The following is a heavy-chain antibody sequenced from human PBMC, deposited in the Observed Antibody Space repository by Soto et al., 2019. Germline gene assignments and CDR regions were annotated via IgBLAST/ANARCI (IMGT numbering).Heavy chain of an antibody. CDR3: ARAGSGIQLWLGGGWFDP. CDR2: IKQDGSEK. Sequence: GGSLRLSCEASGFTFSSYWMSWVRQAPGKGLEWVANIKQDGSEKYYVDSVKGRFTISRDNAKNSLYLQMNSLRAEDTAVYYCARAGSGIQLWLGGGWFDPWGQGTLVTVSS. D-gene: IGHD5-18*01. J-gene: IGHJ5*02. V-gene: IGHV3-7*03. CDR1: GFTFSSYW.